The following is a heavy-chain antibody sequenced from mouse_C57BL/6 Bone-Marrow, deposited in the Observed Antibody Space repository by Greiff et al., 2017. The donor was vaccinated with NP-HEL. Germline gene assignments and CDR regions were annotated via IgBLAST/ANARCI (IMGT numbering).Heavy chain of an antibody. Sequence: QVQLKQPGAELVKPGASVKLSCKASGYTFTSYWMHWVKQRPGQGLEWIGMIHPNSGSTNYNEKFKSKATLTVDKSSSTAYMQLSSLTSEDSAVYYCALYGNYEGYFDYWGQGTTLTVSS. J-gene: IGHJ2*01. D-gene: IGHD2-1*01. CDR1: GYTFTSYW. CDR3: ALYGNYEGYFDY. V-gene: IGHV1-64*01. CDR2: IHPNSGST.